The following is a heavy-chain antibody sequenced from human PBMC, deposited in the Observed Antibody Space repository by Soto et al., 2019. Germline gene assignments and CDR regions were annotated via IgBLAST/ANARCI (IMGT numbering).Heavy chain of an antibody. CDR3: AYGGNSAGPYPRDYYGMDV. CDR1: GFTFSDYY. J-gene: IGHJ6*02. Sequence: GGSLRLSCAASGFTFSDYYMSWIRQAPGKGLEWVSYISSSSSYTNYADSVKGRFTISRDNAKNSLYLQMNSLRAEDTAVYYCAYGGNSAGPYPRDYYGMDVWGQGTTVTVSS. CDR2: ISSSSSYT. V-gene: IGHV3-11*06. D-gene: IGHD2-21*02.